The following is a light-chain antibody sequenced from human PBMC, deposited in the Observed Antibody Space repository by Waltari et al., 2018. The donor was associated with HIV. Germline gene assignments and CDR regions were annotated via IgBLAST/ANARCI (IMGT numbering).Light chain of an antibody. J-gene: IGLJ2*01. CDR1: NSNIGVNT. V-gene: IGLV1-44*01. CDR3: SAWDDSLKGVL. CDR2: SDN. Sequence: QSALTQPPSVSGTPGQRVVISCSGGNSNIGVNTVNWYQHFPGTAPTLLIYSDNQRPSGVPDRFSGSKSGTSASLAISGLHSEDGADYYCSAWDDSLKGVLFGGGTKLTVL.